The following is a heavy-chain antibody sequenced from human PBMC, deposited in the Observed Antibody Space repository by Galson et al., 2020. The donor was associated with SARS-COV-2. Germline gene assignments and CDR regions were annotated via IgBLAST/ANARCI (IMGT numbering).Heavy chain of an antibody. CDR1: GFTFSSYA. V-gene: IGHV3-30*01. CDR2: ISYDGSNK. Sequence: GESLKISCAASGFTFSSYAMHWVRQAPGKGLEWVAVISYDGSNKYYADSVKGRFTISRDNSKNTLYLQMNSLRAEDTAVYYCAREVIAAAGSNWFDPWGQGTLVTVSS. CDR3: AREVIAAAGSNWFDP. D-gene: IGHD6-13*01. J-gene: IGHJ5*02.